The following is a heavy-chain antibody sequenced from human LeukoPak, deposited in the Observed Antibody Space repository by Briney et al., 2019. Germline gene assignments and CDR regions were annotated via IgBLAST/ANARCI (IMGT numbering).Heavy chain of an antibody. CDR2: INSDGSRT. CDR3: ARVRDDYTYFDC. V-gene: IGHV3-74*01. Sequence: AGGSLRLSCAASGFTFSSYAMSWVRQAPGKGLEWVSRINSDGSRTTYADSVRGRFTISRDNAKSTLYLQMNSLRAEDTAVYYCARVRDDYTYFDCWGQGTLVTVSS. CDR1: GFTFSSYA. D-gene: IGHD4-11*01. J-gene: IGHJ4*02.